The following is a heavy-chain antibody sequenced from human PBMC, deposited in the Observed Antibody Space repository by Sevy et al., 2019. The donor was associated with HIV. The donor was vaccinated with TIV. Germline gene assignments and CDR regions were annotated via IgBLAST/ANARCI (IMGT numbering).Heavy chain of an antibody. V-gene: IGHV3-49*03. Sequence: GGSLRLSCTGSGFTFGDYAMSWFRQAPGIGLEWVGFIRSKDYGGATEYAASVKGRFTISRDDSKSIADLQMNSLKTEDTAVYYCTRGYYYDSSGYSDYLGQGTMVTVSS. D-gene: IGHD3-22*01. CDR2: IRSKDYGGAT. CDR3: TRGYYYDSSGYSDY. J-gene: IGHJ4*02. CDR1: GFTFGDYA.